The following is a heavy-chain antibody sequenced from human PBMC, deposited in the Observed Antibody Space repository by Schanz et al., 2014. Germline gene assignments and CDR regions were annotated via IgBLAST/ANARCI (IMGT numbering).Heavy chain of an antibody. CDR2: VFPNGIT. J-gene: IGHJ2*01. CDR3: AGDATWRRDH. CDR1: GGSIRSGTYY. Sequence: QVQLQEPGPGLVKPSQTLSLTCTVSGGSIRSGTYYWSWIRHPPGKALEWVGRVFPNGITNYNPSLESQCPIALHAPNNHVPLTPTPRTAADATVCYWAGDATWRRDHWGRGTLVTVSS. D-gene: IGHD5-12*01. V-gene: IGHV4-61*02.